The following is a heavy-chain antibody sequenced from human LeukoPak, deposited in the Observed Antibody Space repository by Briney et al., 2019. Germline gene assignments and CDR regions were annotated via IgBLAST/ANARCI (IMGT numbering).Heavy chain of an antibody. CDR3: ARGLAARGGDY. D-gene: IGHD6-6*01. V-gene: IGHV1-2*02. J-gene: IGHJ4*02. CDR1: GYTFSGFY. Sequence: ASVKVSCKASGYTFSGFYIHWVRQAPGQGLEWMGWINPNSGGTNYAQKFQGRVTMTRDTSISTAYMELSRLRSDDTAVYYCARGLAARGGDYWGQGTLVTVSS. CDR2: INPNSGGT.